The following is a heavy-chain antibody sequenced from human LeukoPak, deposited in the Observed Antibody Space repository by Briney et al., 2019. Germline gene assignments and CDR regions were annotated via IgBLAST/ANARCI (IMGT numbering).Heavy chain of an antibody. CDR1: GFTFSNYV. CDR3: ARDGDYGDWGY. Sequence: GGSLRLSCAASGFTFSNYVMHWVRQAPGKGLEWVAVISYDGSNKYYADSVKGRFTISRDNSKNTLYLQMKSLRAEDTAVYYCARDGDYGDWGYWGQGTLVTVSS. D-gene: IGHD4-17*01. V-gene: IGHV3-30-3*01. CDR2: ISYDGSNK. J-gene: IGHJ4*02.